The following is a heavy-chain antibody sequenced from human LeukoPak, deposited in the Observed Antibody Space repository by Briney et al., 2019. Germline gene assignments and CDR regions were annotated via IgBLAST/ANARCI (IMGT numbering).Heavy chain of an antibody. CDR1: GYTFNSYY. D-gene: IGHD4-17*01. Sequence: ASAKVSCKASGYTFNSYYMHWVRQAPGQGLERMGWISHNSGGTNYAQKFQGRVTMTRDTSISTAYMELSRLRSDDTAVYYCARDPYDYGDYVGNWFDPWGQGTLVTVSS. J-gene: IGHJ5*02. V-gene: IGHV1-2*02. CDR3: ARDPYDYGDYVGNWFDP. CDR2: ISHNSGGT.